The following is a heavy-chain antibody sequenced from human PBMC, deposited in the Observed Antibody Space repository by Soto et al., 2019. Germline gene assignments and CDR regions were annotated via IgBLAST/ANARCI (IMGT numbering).Heavy chain of an antibody. CDR1: GFTFSSYW. V-gene: IGHV3-7*03. CDR2: INQDESEI. CDR3: AKGRSYYYYFGVDV. Sequence: PGGSLRLSCEASGFTFSSYWMSWVRQAPGKRLQWVANINQDESEIYYADSVKGRFTISRDNSKSTLYLQMNSLRAEDTALYYCAKGRSYYYYFGVDVWGHGTTVTVSS. J-gene: IGHJ6*02.